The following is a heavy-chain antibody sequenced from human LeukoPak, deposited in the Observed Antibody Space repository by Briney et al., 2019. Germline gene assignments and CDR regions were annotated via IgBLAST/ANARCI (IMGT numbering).Heavy chain of an antibody. J-gene: IGHJ4*02. Sequence: GGSLRLSCAASGFTFSSYAMSWVRQAPGKGLEWVSAISGSGGSTYYADSVKGRFTISRDNSKNTLYLQMNSLRAEDTAVYYCAKAPRRTTVTTNYFDYWGQGTLVTVSS. CDR2: ISGSGGST. V-gene: IGHV3-23*01. CDR1: GFTFSSYA. D-gene: IGHD4-17*01. CDR3: AKAPRRTTVTTNYFDY.